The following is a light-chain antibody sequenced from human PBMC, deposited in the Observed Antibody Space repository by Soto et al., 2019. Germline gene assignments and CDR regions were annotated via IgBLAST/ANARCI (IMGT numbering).Light chain of an antibody. Sequence: EIVMTQSPGTLSVSPGERATLSCRASQSVSSKLAWYQQKPGQGPRLLIYGASTRATGIPARFSGSGSGTEFTLTISSLQSEDFAVYYCQHYSTWLWTFGQGTKVEIK. V-gene: IGKV3-15*01. CDR3: QHYSTWLWT. CDR2: GAS. CDR1: QSVSSK. J-gene: IGKJ1*01.